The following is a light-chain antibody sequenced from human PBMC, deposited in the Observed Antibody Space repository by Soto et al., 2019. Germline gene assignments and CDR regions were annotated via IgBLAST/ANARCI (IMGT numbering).Light chain of an antibody. Sequence: DIQMTQTPSTLSASVGDRVTINCRASQNVNDYLAWYQQKPGNSPKVLIYDASTLERGVPSRFSGSGSGTDFSLTISSLQPEDVATYFCQKYNSPPRTFGQGTKVDIK. CDR2: DAS. CDR3: QKYNSPPRT. J-gene: IGKJ1*01. V-gene: IGKV1-5*01. CDR1: QNVNDY.